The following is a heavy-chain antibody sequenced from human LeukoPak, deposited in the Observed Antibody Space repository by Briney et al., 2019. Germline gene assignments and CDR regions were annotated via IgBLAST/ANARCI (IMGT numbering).Heavy chain of an antibody. CDR3: ARSGPGGYSSSWYDY. CDR2: ISYIGST. V-gene: IGHV4-59*01. Sequence: SETLSLTCTVSGGSISNYYWSWIRQPPGKGLEWLGHISYIGSTNYNPSLNSRVTISVDTSKNQFSLRLSSVTAADTAVYFCARSGPGGYSSSWYDYWGQGTLVTVSS. CDR1: GGSISNYY. D-gene: IGHD6-13*01. J-gene: IGHJ4*02.